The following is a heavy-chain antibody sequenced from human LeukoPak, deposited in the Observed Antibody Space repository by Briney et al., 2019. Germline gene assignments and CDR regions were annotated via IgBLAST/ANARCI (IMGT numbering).Heavy chain of an antibody. D-gene: IGHD2-2*01. Sequence: GGSLRLSCAASGITFSIYAMSWVRQAPGKGVEWVAAISGSGGSTTYADSVKGRFSISRYNSRSTLYLQMNSLRAEDTAVYFCAKAALVAAKSKYYFDCWGQGTLVTVSS. J-gene: IGHJ4*02. CDR2: ISGSGGST. CDR3: AKAALVAAKSKYYFDC. CDR1: GITFSIYA. V-gene: IGHV3-23*01.